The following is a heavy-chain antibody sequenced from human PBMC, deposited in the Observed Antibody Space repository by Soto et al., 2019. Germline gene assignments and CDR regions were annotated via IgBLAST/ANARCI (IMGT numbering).Heavy chain of an antibody. D-gene: IGHD1-26*01. Sequence: QVRLVESGGGVVQPGRSLRLSCAGSAFRFGDYAIHWVRQAPGKGLDWVAAISYDGTDTHYADSVKGRFSISRDNSKNTLYLHMNTLTVEDTALYYCARDARIGTDWYFDLWGRGTLVTVSS. CDR2: ISYDGTDT. CDR1: AFRFGDYA. CDR3: ARDARIGTDWYFDL. J-gene: IGHJ2*01. V-gene: IGHV3-30-3*01.